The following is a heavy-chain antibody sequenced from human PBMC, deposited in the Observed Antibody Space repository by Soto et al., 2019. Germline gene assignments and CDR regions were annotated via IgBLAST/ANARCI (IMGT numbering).Heavy chain of an antibody. V-gene: IGHV4-39*01. CDR3: ARHRIWKVDY. J-gene: IGHJ4*02. D-gene: IGHD1-1*01. CDR1: GASIRSSTYQ. CDR2: AYYSEST. Sequence: QLQLQESGPGLVKPSETLSLTCTVSGASIRSSTYQWGWIRQPPGRVLEWIGSAYYSESTYYNPSLKRGVTISVDTSKNQFSLKVSSVTAADTAVYYCARHRIWKVDYWGQGTLVTVSS.